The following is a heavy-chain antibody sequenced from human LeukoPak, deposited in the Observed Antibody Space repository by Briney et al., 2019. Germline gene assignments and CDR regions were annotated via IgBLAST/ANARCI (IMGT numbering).Heavy chain of an antibody. CDR2: INHSGST. D-gene: IGHD5-18*01. CDR1: GGSFSGYY. CDR3: ARDDGYSYENYYFDY. V-gene: IGHV4-34*01. J-gene: IGHJ4*02. Sequence: SETLSLTCAVYGGSFSGYYWSWMRQPPGKGLEWVGEINHSGSTNYNPSLKSRVTISVDTSKNQFSLKLSSVTAADTAVYYCARDDGYSYENYYFDYWGQGTLVTVSS.